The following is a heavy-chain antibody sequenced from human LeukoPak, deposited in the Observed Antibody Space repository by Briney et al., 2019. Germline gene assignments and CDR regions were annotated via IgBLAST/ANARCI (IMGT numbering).Heavy chain of an antibody. J-gene: IGHJ3*02. CDR3: ARTPGTTFYAFDI. CDR2: ISSSSYI. Sequence: PAGSVRLSCSASGFTFSSYSINWVRQAPGKGLEWVSSISSSSYIYYADSVKGRFTISRDNAKNSLYLQMNSLRAEDTAVYYCARTPGTTFYAFDIWGQGTMVTVSS. V-gene: IGHV3-21*01. D-gene: IGHD1-1*01. CDR1: GFTFSSYS.